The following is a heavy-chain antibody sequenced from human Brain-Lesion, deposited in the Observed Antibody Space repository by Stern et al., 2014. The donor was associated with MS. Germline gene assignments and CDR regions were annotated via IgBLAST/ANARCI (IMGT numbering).Heavy chain of an antibody. D-gene: IGHD2-2*01. CDR3: ARGRSRVXXXLDP. CDR2: MYYGGSP. Sequence: QVQLXXXGSGLVKPSQTLSLTCSVSGYSITSAAFSWTWIRQAPGKGLEWIGYMYYGGSPLYNPSLRSRVNISVDTSKXQFSLRLNSVTAADTAVYYCARGRSRVXXXLDPWGQGTLVTVSS. CDR1: GYSITSAAFS. J-gene: IGHJ5*02. V-gene: IGHV4-30-2*01.